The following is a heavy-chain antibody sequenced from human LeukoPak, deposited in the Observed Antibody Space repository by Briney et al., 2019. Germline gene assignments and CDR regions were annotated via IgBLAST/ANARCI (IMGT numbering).Heavy chain of an antibody. CDR2: INHNGST. V-gene: IGHV4-34*01. CDR1: GGSFSGYY. D-gene: IGHD6-6*01. Sequence: PSETLSLTCAVYGGSFSGYYWSWIRQPPGKGLEWIGEINHNGSTNYNPSLKSRVTISVDTSKNQFSLKLSSVTAADTAVYYCATEYSSSPRWFDPWGQGTLVTVSS. CDR3: ATEYSSSPRWFDP. J-gene: IGHJ5*02.